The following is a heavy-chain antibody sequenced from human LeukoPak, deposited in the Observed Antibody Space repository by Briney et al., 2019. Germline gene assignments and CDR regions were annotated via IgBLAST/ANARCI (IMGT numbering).Heavy chain of an antibody. V-gene: IGHV6-1*01. Sequence: SQTLSLTCAISGDSVSSNSAAWNWIRQSPSRGLEWLGRTYYRSKWYNDYAVSVKSRITINPDTSKNQFSLQLNSVTPEDTAVYYCARDRATITIFGVVNAFDIWGQGTMVTVSS. D-gene: IGHD3-3*01. CDR1: GDSVSSNSAA. J-gene: IGHJ3*02. CDR2: TYYRSKWYN. CDR3: ARDRATITIFGVVNAFDI.